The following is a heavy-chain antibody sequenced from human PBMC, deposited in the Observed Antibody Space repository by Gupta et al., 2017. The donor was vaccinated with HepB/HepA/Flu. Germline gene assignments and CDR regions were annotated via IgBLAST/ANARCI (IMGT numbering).Heavy chain of an antibody. CDR3: ARRVRGSHHYYYMDV. V-gene: IGHV4-39*01. Sequence: QLHLQESGPGLVKPSETLSLTCTVSGGSISSSPYYWGWIRQPPGKGLEWIGSIHYSGSTYYNPSLRSRVTISADTSKNQFSLTLRSVTAADSAGYYCARRVRGSHHYYYMDVWGKGTTVTVSS. CDR1: GGSISSSPYY. D-gene: IGHD3-16*01. CDR2: IHYSGST. J-gene: IGHJ6*03.